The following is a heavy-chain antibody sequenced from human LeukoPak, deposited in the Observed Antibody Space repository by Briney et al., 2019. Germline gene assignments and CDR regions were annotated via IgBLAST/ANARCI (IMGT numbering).Heavy chain of an antibody. CDR2: ISGSGGST. D-gene: IGHD2-2*01. J-gene: IGHJ4*02. CDR3: AKGRTVVPAYFDY. V-gene: IGHV3-23*01. Sequence: GGSLRLSCAASGFTFSSYAMSWVRQAPGKGLEWVSAISGSGGSTYYPDSVKGRFTISRDNSKNTLYLQMNSLRAEDTAVYYCAKGRTVVPAYFDYWGQGTLVTVSS. CDR1: GFTFSSYA.